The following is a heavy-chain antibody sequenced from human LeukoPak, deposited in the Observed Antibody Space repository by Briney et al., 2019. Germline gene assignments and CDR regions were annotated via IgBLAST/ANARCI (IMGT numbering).Heavy chain of an antibody. CDR2: INPNSGGT. CDR1: GHTFTAYY. Sequence: ASVKVSCKASGHTFTAYYMFWVRQAPGQGLEWIGWINPNSGGTNYAPKFQGRVTMTRDTSISTACMELSGLTSDDTAVYFCATYYSDTSARDWGQGTLVTVSS. V-gene: IGHV1-2*02. J-gene: IGHJ4*02. CDR3: ATYYSDTSARD. D-gene: IGHD3-22*01.